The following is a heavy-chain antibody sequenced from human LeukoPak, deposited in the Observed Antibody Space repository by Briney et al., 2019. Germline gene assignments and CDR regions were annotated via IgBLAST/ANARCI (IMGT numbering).Heavy chain of an antibody. J-gene: IGHJ6*02. Sequence: ASVKVSCKASGYTFTGYYMHWVQQAPGQGLEWMGWINPNSGGTNYAQKFQGRVTMTRDMSISTAYMELSRLRSDDTAVYYCARGQKGVVVVAATSGYYYGMDVWGQGTTVAVSS. V-gene: IGHV1-2*02. CDR1: GYTFTGYY. CDR3: ARGQKGVVVVAATSGYYYGMDV. D-gene: IGHD2-15*01. CDR2: INPNSGGT.